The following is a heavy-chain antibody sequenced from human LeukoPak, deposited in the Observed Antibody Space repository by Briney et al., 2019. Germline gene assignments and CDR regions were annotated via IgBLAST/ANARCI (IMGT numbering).Heavy chain of an antibody. D-gene: IGHD3-10*01. Sequence: RPGGSLRLSCAASGFTFDDYGMSWVRQAPGKGLEWVSGINWNGGSTGYADSVKGRFTISRDNAKNSLYLQMNTLRAEDTAVYYCATYCGSRSLGLHYYSMDVWGKGTTVTVSS. J-gene: IGHJ6*03. CDR1: GFTFDDYG. V-gene: IGHV3-20*04. CDR2: INWNGGST. CDR3: ATYCGSRSLGLHYYSMDV.